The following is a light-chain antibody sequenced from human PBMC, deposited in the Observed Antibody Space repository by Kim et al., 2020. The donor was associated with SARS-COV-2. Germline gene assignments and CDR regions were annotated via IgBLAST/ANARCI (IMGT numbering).Light chain of an antibody. Sequence: LSASVGDSVTITWRASQSISGWLAWYQQKPGKAPKLLIYQAANLESGVPSRFSGSGFGTDFTLTISTLQHDDFATYYCQEYETNSFGQGTKVDIK. CDR3: QEYETNS. J-gene: IGKJ2*01. CDR2: QAA. V-gene: IGKV1-5*03. CDR1: QSISGW.